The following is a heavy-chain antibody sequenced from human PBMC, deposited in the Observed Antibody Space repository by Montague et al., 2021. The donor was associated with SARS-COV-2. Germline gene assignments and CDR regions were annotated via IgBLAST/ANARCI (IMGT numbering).Heavy chain of an antibody. D-gene: IGHD6-19*01. Sequence: SETLSLTCAVYGGSFSGYYWSWIRQPPGKGLEWIGEINHSGSVNYNPSLKSRVTISVDTSKNQFSLKLSSVTAADTAVYYCARDAAVAGIDYWGQGTLVTVSS. CDR3: ARDAAVAGIDY. V-gene: IGHV4-34*01. CDR1: GGSFSGYY. CDR2: INHSGSV. J-gene: IGHJ4*02.